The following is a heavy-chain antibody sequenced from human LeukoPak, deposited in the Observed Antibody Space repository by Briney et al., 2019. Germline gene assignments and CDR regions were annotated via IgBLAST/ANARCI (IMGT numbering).Heavy chain of an antibody. CDR3: ATNAGPSGAGDVLDI. J-gene: IGHJ3*02. D-gene: IGHD1-26*01. CDR2: LLYSGST. V-gene: IGHV4-59*11. CDR1: GASINWHY. Sequence: SSETLSLTCTVSGASINWHYWHWIRQSPGKGLEWTGHLLYSGSTSYNPSLESRVTISLDMSKKNFSLKLTSVTAADTAVYYCATNAGPSGAGDVLDIWGHGTMVTVSS.